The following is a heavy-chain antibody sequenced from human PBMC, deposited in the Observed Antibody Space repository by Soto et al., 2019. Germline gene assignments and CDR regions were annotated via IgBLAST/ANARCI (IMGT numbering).Heavy chain of an antibody. Sequence: QVQLQESGPGLVKSSETLSLTCTVSGGSMRNYFWTWIRQPPGKGLEWIGYIHYSGTTSFFPSYNPSLRSRVTISEDMSKNQFSLKLLSVTTADTAVYFCAAGEASSRNLAPYYLDFWGQGTLVTVSS. D-gene: IGHD6-13*01. V-gene: IGHV4-59*01. J-gene: IGHJ4*02. CDR3: AAGEASSRNLAPYYLDF. CDR2: IHYSGTT. CDR1: GGSMRNYF.